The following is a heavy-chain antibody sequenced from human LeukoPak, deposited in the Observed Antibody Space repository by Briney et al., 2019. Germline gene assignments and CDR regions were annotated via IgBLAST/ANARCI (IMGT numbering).Heavy chain of an antibody. CDR1: GGTFSSYT. CDR2: IIPILSVA. V-gene: IGHV1-69*02. D-gene: IGHD3-22*01. J-gene: IGHJ4*02. CDR3: ASRNQYYHDSSGIGGFDY. Sequence: SVKVSCKASGGTFSSYTISWVRQAPGQGLEWMGRIIPILSVANYAQKFQGRVTITADKSTSAAYMELSSLRSEDTAVYYCASRNQYYHDSSGIGGFDYWGQGTLVTVSS.